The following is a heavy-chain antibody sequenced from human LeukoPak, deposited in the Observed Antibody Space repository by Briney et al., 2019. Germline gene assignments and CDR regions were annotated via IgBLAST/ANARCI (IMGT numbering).Heavy chain of an antibody. CDR3: ARKTYGDCVYFDL. CDR1: GYTFTNYA. D-gene: IGHD4-17*01. J-gene: IGHJ2*01. Sequence: ASVKVSCKASGYTFTNYAMHWVRQAPGQRLEWMGWINVGNGNTKYSQKFQGRVTITRDTSASSAYMQLSSLRSEDTAVYYCARKTYGDCVYFDLWGRGTLVTVSS. V-gene: IGHV1-3*01. CDR2: INVGNGNT.